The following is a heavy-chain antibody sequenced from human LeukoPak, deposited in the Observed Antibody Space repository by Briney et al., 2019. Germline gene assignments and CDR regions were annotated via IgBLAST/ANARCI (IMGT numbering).Heavy chain of an antibody. CDR1: GFTFSRYG. J-gene: IGHJ4*02. V-gene: IGHV3-33*01. CDR2: IWYDGSNK. D-gene: IGHD2-2*01. CDR3: ARDLGYWSGTSCYGIHY. Sequence: GGSLRLSCAASGFTFSRYGMHWVRQAPGKGLEWVAVIWYDGSNKYYADSVKGRFTISRDNSKNTLYLQMNSLRAEDTAVYYCARDLGYWSGTSCYGIHYWGQGTLVTVSS.